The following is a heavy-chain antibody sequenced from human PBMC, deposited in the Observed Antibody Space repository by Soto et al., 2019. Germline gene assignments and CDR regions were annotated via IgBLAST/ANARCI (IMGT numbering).Heavy chain of an antibody. CDR2: IIPIFGAS. D-gene: IGHD3-22*01. J-gene: IGHJ4*02. CDR1: GGTFTTYT. CDR3: ARDGDDNSLDY. V-gene: IGHV1-69*01. Sequence: QVQLVQSGPEVKKPGSSVKVSCKSSGGTFTTYTFSWVRQAPGQGLEWMAGIIPIFGASKSAQKYQDRVAITTDESTTTIYMELSSLRSDDAAVYYCARDGDDNSLDYWGQGTLVTVSS.